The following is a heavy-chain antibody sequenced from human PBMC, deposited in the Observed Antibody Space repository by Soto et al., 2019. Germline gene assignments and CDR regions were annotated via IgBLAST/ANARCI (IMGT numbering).Heavy chain of an antibody. Sequence: GGSLRLSCAASGFTFSSYGMHWVRQAPGKGLEWVAVIWYDGSNKYYADSVKGRFTISRDNSKNTLYLQMNSLRAEDTVVYYCARDLTVGGNPLFAFDIWGQGTMVTVSS. CDR1: GFTFSSYG. J-gene: IGHJ3*02. CDR2: IWYDGSNK. V-gene: IGHV3-33*01. CDR3: ARDLTVGGNPLFAFDI. D-gene: IGHD2-15*01.